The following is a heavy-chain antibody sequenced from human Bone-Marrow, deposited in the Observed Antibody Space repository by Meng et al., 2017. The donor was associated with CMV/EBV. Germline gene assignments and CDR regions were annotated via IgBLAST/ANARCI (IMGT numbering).Heavy chain of an antibody. V-gene: IGHV5-51*01. J-gene: IGHJ6*02. CDR2: IYPGDSGT. CDR1: GYSFTSYW. D-gene: IGHD3-16*01. Sequence: GGSLRLSCTGSGYSFTSYWIGWVRQMPGKGLEWMGSIYPGDSGTRYSPSFQGQVTISADKSTSTAYPQWGSLKASDTAMYYCARSLGGDNGMDVWGQGTTVTVSS. CDR3: ARSLGGDNGMDV.